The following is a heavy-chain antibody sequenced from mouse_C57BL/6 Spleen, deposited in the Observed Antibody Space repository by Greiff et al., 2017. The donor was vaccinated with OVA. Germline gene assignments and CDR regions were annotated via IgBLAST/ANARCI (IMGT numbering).Heavy chain of an antibody. Sequence: EVQVVESGPGLVKPSQSLSLTCSVTGYSITSGYYWNWIRQFPGNKLEWMGYISYDGSNNYNPSLKNRISITRDTSKNQFFLKLNSVTTEDTATYYCARADYYGSSYVNWYFDVWGTGTTVTVSS. J-gene: IGHJ1*03. D-gene: IGHD1-1*01. CDR2: ISYDGSN. V-gene: IGHV3-6*01. CDR3: ARADYYGSSYVNWYFDV. CDR1: GYSITSGYY.